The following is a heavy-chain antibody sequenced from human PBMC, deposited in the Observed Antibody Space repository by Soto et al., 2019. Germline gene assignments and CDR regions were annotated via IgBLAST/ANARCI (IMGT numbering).Heavy chain of an antibody. CDR1: GFTFDDYA. Sequence: GGSLRLSCAASGFTFDDYAMHWVRQAPGKGLEWVSLISWDGGSTYYADSVKGRFTISRDNSKNSLYLQMNSLRAEDTALYSCAKDQRSGLLYYYSYGMDVWGQGTTVTVSS. CDR3: AKDQRSGLLYYYSYGMDV. J-gene: IGHJ6*02. CDR2: ISWDGGST. D-gene: IGHD2-15*01. V-gene: IGHV3-43D*03.